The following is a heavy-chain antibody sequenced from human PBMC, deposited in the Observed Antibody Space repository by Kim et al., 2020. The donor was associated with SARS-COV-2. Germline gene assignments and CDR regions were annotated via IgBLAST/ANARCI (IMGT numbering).Heavy chain of an antibody. Sequence: GGSLRLSCAASGFTFSSYGMHWVRQAPGKGLEWVAVIWYDGSNKYYADSVKGRFTISRDNSKNTLYLQMNSLRAEDTAVYYCARDRGGFGESLWVFAYYYYGMDVWVQGTTVTVSS. CDR3: ARDRGGFGESLWVFAYYYYGMDV. V-gene: IGHV3-33*01. CDR1: GFTFSSYG. CDR2: IWYDGSNK. D-gene: IGHD3-10*01. J-gene: IGHJ6*02.